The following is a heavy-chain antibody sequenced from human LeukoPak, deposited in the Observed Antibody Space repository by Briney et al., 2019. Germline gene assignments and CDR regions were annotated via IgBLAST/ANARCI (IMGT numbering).Heavy chain of an antibody. CDR1: GVSISSNSHF. V-gene: IGHV4-39*07. CDR2: IYYSGST. CDR3: ARVTYYFDLRGSDAFDI. Sequence: PSETLSLTCAVSGVSISSNSHFWGWIRQPPGKGLEWIANIYYSGSTYYNPSLTSRVTISVDTSKNQFSLKLSSVTAADTAIYYCARVTYYFDLRGSDAFDIWGQGTMVTVSS. J-gene: IGHJ3*02. D-gene: IGHD3-22*01.